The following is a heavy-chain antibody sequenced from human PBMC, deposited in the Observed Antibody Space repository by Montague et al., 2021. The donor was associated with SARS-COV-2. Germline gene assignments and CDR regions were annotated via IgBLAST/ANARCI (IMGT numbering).Heavy chain of an antibody. CDR3: ARGSPHFDFWRGHYGDKYYMGI. CDR2: LLTSGAT. CDR1: GDSITSKTHY. Sequence: TLSLTCTVSGDSITSKTHYWDWVRQPAGKGLEWIGRLLTSGATNFNPSLKSRLTISRDTSKNEFYLKLSSVTAADTAVYYCARGSPHFDFWRGHYGDKYYMGIWGKGTTVTVS. V-gene: IGHV4-61*02. D-gene: IGHD3-3*01. J-gene: IGHJ6*03.